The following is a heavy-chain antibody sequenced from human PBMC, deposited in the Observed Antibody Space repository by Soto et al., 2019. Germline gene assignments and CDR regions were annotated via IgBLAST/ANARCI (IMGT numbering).Heavy chain of an antibody. Sequence: QVQLVQSGAEVKKPGASVKVSCKASGYTFTNHDVIWVRQAPGQGLEWMGWMNPNSGYTVYAQKFQGRVTTTRDTSISTAYVELSSLRFEDTAVYYCARNGGGLGSWGQGTLVTVSS. CDR3: ARNGGGLGS. CDR1: GYTFTNHD. D-gene: IGHD2-8*01. V-gene: IGHV1-8*01. J-gene: IGHJ4*02. CDR2: MNPNSGYT.